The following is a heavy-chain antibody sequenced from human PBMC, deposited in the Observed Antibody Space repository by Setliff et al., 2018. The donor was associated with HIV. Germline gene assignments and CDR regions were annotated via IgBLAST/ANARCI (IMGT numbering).Heavy chain of an antibody. V-gene: IGHV3-15*05. CDR3: AKGVKWLDP. CDR1: GFAFRNAW. Sequence: GGSLRLSCAASGFAFRNAWMNWVRQAPGKGLECVGRIKSKGDGGTTDFAASVRGRFTISRDDSKNTVYLQMLSLRVDDTAAYYCAKGVKWLDPWGQGILVTVSS. J-gene: IGHJ5*02. CDR2: IKSKGDGGTT. D-gene: IGHD3-16*01.